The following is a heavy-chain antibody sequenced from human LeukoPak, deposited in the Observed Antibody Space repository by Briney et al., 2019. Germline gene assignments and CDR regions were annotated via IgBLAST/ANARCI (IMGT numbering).Heavy chain of an antibody. V-gene: IGHV3-21*01. CDR1: GFTFSSYS. Sequence: GGSLRLSCAASGFTFSSYSMNWVRQAPGKGLEWVSSISSSSSYIYYADSVKGRFTIPRDNAKNSLYLQMNSLRAEDTAVYYCAREGIVVVPAADNYFDYWGQGTLVTVSS. CDR2: ISSSSSYI. CDR3: AREGIVVVPAADNYFDY. J-gene: IGHJ4*02. D-gene: IGHD2-2*01.